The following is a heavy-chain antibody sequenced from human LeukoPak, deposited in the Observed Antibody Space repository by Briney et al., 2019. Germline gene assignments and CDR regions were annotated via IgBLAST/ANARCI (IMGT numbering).Heavy chain of an antibody. J-gene: IGHJ4*02. CDR3: ASSSVYYYDSSGYYGY. V-gene: IGHV3-11*04. CDR2: ISSSGSTI. CDR1: GFTFSDYY. D-gene: IGHD3-22*01. Sequence: GGSVRLSCAASGFTFSDYYMSWIRQAPGKGLEWVSYISSSGSTIYYADSVKGRFTISRDNAKNSLYLQMDSLRAEDTAVYYCASSSVYYYDSSGYYGYWGQGTLVTVSS.